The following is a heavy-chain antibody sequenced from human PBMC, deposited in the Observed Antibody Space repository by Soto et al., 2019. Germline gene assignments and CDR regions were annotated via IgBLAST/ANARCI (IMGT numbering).Heavy chain of an antibody. CDR3: ARDTFNLMRGVMRGTYFGMDV. Sequence: LVESGGGLVKPGGSLRLSCAASGFDFRTYTMNWVRQAPGKGLEWVSSINNSGSYIYYEDSLRGRFTISRDNARNSLFLPMDTLRAEDTAVYYCARDTFNLMRGVMRGTYFGMDVWRRGTTVIVSS. CDR1: GFDFRTYT. CDR2: INNSGSYI. D-gene: IGHD3-16*01. V-gene: IGHV3-21*02. J-gene: IGHJ6*02.